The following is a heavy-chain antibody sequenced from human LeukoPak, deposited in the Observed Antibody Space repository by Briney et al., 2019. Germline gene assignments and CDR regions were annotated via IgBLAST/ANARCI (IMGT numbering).Heavy chain of an antibody. V-gene: IGHV4-38-2*01. CDR1: PSSIISGYS. CDR3: ARGTYGDYHYYMDV. CDR2: IYHSGGT. D-gene: IGHD1-26*01. J-gene: IGHJ6*03. Sequence: PSETLSLTCAVSPSSIISGYSWGWIRQPPGKGLEWIGSIYHSGGTYYNPSLKSRATISVDTSQNQLSLRLSSVTAADTAVYYCARGTYGDYHYYMDVWGKGTTVTVSS.